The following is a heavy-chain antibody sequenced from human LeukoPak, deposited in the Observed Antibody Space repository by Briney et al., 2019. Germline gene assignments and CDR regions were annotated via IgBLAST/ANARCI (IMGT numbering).Heavy chain of an antibody. CDR2: ISSSGSTI. D-gene: IGHD3-16*02. J-gene: IGHJ6*02. Sequence: GGSLRLSCAASGFTFSNYAMSWVRQAPGKGLEWVSYISSSGSTIYYADSVKGRFTISRDNAKNSLYLQMDSLRAEDTAVYYCARDRLSMTTYGMDVWGQGTTVTVSS. V-gene: IGHV3-48*03. CDR3: ARDRLSMTTYGMDV. CDR1: GFTFSNYA.